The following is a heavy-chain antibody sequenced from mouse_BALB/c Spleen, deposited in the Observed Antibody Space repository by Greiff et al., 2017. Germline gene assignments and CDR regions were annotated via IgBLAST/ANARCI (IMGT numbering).Heavy chain of an antibody. V-gene: IGHV3-2*02. CDR2: ISYSGST. Sequence: VQLKESGPGLVKPSQSLSLTCTVTGYSITSDYAWNWIRQFPGNKLEWMGYISYSGSTSYNPSLKSRISITRDTSKNQFFLQLNSVTTEDTATYYCARADDYGFAYWGQGTLVTVSA. J-gene: IGHJ3*01. CDR1: GYSITSDYA. D-gene: IGHD2-4*01. CDR3: ARADDYGFAY.